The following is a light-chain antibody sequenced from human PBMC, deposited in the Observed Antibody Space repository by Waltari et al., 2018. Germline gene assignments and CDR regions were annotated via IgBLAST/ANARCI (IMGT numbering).Light chain of an antibody. CDR3: HSRETFSTRL. CDR1: TPRRYY. CDR2: GPG. V-gene: IGLV3-19*01. Sequence: SSDLTQDPSVSVAFGQTVRITCQGDTPRRYYASWYQQRPGQAPVLVLYGPGNRPSGIPDRFSGSTSGNTASLTITGAQAEDEADYYCHSRETFSTRLFGGGTRLTV. J-gene: IGLJ2*01.